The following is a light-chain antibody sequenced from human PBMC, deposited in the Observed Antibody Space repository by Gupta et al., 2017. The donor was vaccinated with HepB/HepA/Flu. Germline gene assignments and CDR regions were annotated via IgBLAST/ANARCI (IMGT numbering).Light chain of an antibody. CDR1: SGSVSTSYY. CDR2: STN. Sequence: QTVVTQEPSFSVSPGRTVTLTCGLSSGSVSTSYYPSWYQQTPGQAPRTLIYSTNTRSSGVPDRFSGSILGNKAALTITGAQADDEADYYCVLYMGSGIHLYVFGTGTKVTVL. J-gene: IGLJ1*01. CDR3: VLYMGSGIHLYV. V-gene: IGLV8-61*01.